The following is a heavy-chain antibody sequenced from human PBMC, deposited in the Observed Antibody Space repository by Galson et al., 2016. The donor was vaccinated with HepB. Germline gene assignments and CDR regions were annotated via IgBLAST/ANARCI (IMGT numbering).Heavy chain of an antibody. CDR2: IDPSGGTT. D-gene: IGHD2-2*01. V-gene: IGHV1-46*01. CDR3: AREGVVIVPAANIGFDP. CDR1: GYIFTRYY. Sequence: SVKVSCKASGYIFTRYYMHWVRQVPGQGLEWMGIIDPSGGTTNYAQTFQGRVTVTRDTSTSTVYLELSSLRSEDTAVYYCAREGVVIVPAANIGFDPWGQGTRVTVSP. J-gene: IGHJ5*02.